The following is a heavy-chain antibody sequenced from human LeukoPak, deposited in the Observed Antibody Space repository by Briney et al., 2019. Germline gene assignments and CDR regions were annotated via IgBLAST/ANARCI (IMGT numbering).Heavy chain of an antibody. CDR1: GFTFSSYS. Sequence: GGSLRLSCAASGFTFSSYSMNRVRQAPGKGLEWVSSISSSSSYIYYADSVKGRFTISRDNAKNSLYLQMNSLRAEDTAVYYCAREYYYDSSGYYVFSSYYFDYWGQGTLVTVSS. J-gene: IGHJ4*02. CDR2: ISSSSSYI. V-gene: IGHV3-21*01. CDR3: AREYYYDSSGYYVFSSYYFDY. D-gene: IGHD3-22*01.